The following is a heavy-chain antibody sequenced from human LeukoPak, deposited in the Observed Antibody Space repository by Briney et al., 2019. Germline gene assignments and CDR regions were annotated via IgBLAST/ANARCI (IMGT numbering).Heavy chain of an antibody. CDR3: AREFIDFWSGYSTEISGWFDP. V-gene: IGHV4-31*03. CDR2: IYYSGST. CDR1: GGSISSGGYY. D-gene: IGHD3-3*01. Sequence: SQTLSLTCTVSGGSISSGGYYWSWIRQHPGKGLEWIGYIYYSGSTYYNPSLKSRVTIPVDTSKNQFSLKLSSVTAADTAVYYCAREFIDFWSGYSTEISGWFDPWGQGTLVTVSS. J-gene: IGHJ5*02.